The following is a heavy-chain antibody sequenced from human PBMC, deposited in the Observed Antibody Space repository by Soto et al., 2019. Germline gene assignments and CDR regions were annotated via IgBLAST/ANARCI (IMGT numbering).Heavy chain of an antibody. V-gene: IGHV3-23*01. CDR3: AKDKGYCSGGSCYPPYGMDV. CDR1: GFTFSSYA. Sequence: GGSLRLSCAASGFTFSSYAMSWVRQAPGKGLEWVSAISGSGGSTYYADSVKGRFTISRDNSKNTLYLQMNSLRAEDTAVYYCAKDKGYCSGGSCYPPYGMDVWGQGTTVTVSS. J-gene: IGHJ6*02. D-gene: IGHD2-15*01. CDR2: ISGSGGST.